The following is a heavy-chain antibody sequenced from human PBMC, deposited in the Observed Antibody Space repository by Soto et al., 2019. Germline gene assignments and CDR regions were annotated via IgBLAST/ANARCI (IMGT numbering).Heavy chain of an antibody. Sequence: SETLSLTCTVSGGSISSGDYYWSWIRQPPGKGLEWTGYIYYSGTTYYNPSLKSRVTISVDTSKNQFSLKVSSVTAADTAVYYCARALIQLWPHYYYGMDVWGQGTTVTVSS. V-gene: IGHV4-30-4*01. CDR3: ARALIQLWPHYYYGMDV. CDR2: IYYSGTT. D-gene: IGHD5-18*01. J-gene: IGHJ6*02. CDR1: GGSISSGDYY.